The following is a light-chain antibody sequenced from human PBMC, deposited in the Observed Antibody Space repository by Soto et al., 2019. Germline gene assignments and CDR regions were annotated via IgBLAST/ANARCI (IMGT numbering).Light chain of an antibody. CDR3: AAWDDSLNGPV. Sequence: QSVLTQPPSVSEAPRQRVTISCSGSSSNIGNNAVNWYQQLPGKAPKLLIYYDDLLPSGVSERFSGSKSGTSASLAISGLQSEDEDDYYCAAWDDSLNGPVFGGGTKLTVL. CDR2: YDD. CDR1: SSNIGNNA. V-gene: IGLV1-36*01. J-gene: IGLJ3*02.